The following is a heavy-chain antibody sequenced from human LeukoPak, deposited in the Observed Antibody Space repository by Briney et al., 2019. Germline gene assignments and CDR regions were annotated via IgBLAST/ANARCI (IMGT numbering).Heavy chain of an antibody. J-gene: IGHJ4*02. CDR1: GGSISSYY. CDR3: AREDVEMATIILGY. D-gene: IGHD5-24*01. Sequence: SETLSLTCTVSGGSISSYYWSWIRQPPGKGLEWIGYIYYSGSTNYNPSLKSRGTISVDTSKNQFSLKLSSVTAADTAVYYCAREDVEMATIILGYWGQGTLVTVSS. V-gene: IGHV4-59*12. CDR2: IYYSGST.